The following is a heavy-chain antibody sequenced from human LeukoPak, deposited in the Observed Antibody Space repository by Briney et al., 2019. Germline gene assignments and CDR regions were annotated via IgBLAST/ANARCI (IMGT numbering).Heavy chain of an antibody. CDR2: IDSDGSNT. CDR3: AREPASLRFPMIYYGMDV. D-gene: IGHD3-16*01. Sequence: GGSLRLSCAASGFTFSVYWMHWARQDPGKGLVWVSRIDSDGSNTIYADSVKGRFTISRDNSKNTLYLQMNSLRAEDTAVYYCAREPASLRFPMIYYGMDVWGQGTTVTVSS. CDR1: GFTFSVYW. J-gene: IGHJ6*02. V-gene: IGHV3-74*01.